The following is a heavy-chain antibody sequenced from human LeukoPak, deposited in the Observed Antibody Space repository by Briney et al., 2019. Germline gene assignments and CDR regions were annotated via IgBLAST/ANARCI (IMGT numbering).Heavy chain of an antibody. CDR2: INPNSGGT. CDR3: ARDPMTTRYYYYMDV. D-gene: IGHD4-11*01. Sequence: ASVRVSCKASGNTFAGYYVHWVRQAPGQGLEWMGWINPNSGGTNYAQKFQGRVTMTRDTSISTAYMELSRLRSDDTAVYYCARDPMTTRYYYYMDVWGKGTTVTVSS. V-gene: IGHV1-2*02. J-gene: IGHJ6*03. CDR1: GNTFAGYY.